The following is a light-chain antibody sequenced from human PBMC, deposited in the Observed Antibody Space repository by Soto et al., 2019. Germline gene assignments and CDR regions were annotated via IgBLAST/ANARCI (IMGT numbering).Light chain of an antibody. CDR2: DVS. CDR3: SSYTGSTTLHYV. V-gene: IGLV2-14*01. Sequence: QSALTQPASVSGAPGQSITIPCPGTSSDVGGYNYVSWYQQHPGKAPKLLIYDVSNRPSGASNRFSGSKSGNTASLTISGLQAEDEADYYCSSYTGSTTLHYVFGTGTKVTVL. CDR1: SSDVGGYNY. J-gene: IGLJ1*01.